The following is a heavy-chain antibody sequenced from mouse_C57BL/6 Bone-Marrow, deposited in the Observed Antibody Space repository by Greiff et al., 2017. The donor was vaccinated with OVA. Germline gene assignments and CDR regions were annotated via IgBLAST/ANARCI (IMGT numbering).Heavy chain of an antibody. J-gene: IGHJ2*01. CDR1: GFNIKDYY. CDR3: ARTHYYGSSYGY. CDR2: IDPEDGDT. V-gene: IGHV14-2*01. D-gene: IGHD1-1*01. Sequence: VQLQQSGAELVKPGASVKLSCTASGFNIKDYYMHWVKQRTEQGLEWIGRIDPEDGDTKYAPKFQGKATITADTSSNTAYLQLSSLTSEDTAVYYCARTHYYGSSYGYWGQGTTLTVSS.